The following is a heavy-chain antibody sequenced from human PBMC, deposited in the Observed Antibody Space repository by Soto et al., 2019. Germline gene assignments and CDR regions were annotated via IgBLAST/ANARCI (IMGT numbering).Heavy chain of an antibody. Sequence: GGSLRLSCAASGFTFSSYSMNWVRQAPGKGLEWVSLISGSGGSTYYADSVKGRFTISRDDSKNAVYLQMDSLRAEDTAVYYCAKQRGYSSGWYGAFDIWGQGTMVTVSS. D-gene: IGHD6-19*01. CDR3: AKQRGYSSGWYGAFDI. J-gene: IGHJ3*02. CDR2: ISGSGGST. CDR1: GFTFSSYS. V-gene: IGHV3-23*01.